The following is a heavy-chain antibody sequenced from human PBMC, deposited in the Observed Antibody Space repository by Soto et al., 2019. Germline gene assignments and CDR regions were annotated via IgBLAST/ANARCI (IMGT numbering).Heavy chain of an antibody. V-gene: IGHV1-69*08. CDR2: IIPILGIA. CDR1: GGTFSSYT. J-gene: IGHJ4*02. Sequence: QVQLVQSGAEVKKPGSSVKVSCKASGGTFSSYTISWVRQAPGQGLEWRGRIIPILGIANYAQKFQGRVTITADKSTSTAYMELSSLRSEDTAVYYCARDPRGVQGAVDYWGQGTLVTVSS. CDR3: ARDPRGVQGAVDY. D-gene: IGHD3-16*01.